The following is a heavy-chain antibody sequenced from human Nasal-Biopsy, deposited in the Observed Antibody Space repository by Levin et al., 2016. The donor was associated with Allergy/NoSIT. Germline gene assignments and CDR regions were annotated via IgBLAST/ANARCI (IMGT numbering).Heavy chain of an antibody. CDR2: ISSSGDHI. D-gene: IGHD4-17*01. CDR3: TRLYGDITPYFFDF. J-gene: IGHJ4*02. Sequence: GGSLRLSCAASGFTFSSYGMNWVRQAPGKGLERVSSISSSGDHIYYADSVKGRLTISRDRARNSVFLQMKSLRAEDTAVYYCTRLYGDITPYFFDFWGRGNPGHRLF. V-gene: IGHV3-21*06. CDR1: GFTFSSYG.